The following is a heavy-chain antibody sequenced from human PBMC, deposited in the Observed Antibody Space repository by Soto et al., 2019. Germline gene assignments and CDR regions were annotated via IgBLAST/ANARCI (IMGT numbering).Heavy chain of an antibody. J-gene: IGHJ5*01. Sequence: GGSLRLSCAASGFSFSDHYMSWIRQAPGKGLEWLSYISPRSNYREYADSVKGRHTISRDNAKKSLFLQMNSLRAEDTGVDDCVRGGGGDQFDSWGQGTLVTVSS. CDR2: ISPRSNYR. CDR1: GFSFSDHY. V-gene: IGHV3-11*05. D-gene: IGHD2-21*02. CDR3: VRGGGGDQFDS.